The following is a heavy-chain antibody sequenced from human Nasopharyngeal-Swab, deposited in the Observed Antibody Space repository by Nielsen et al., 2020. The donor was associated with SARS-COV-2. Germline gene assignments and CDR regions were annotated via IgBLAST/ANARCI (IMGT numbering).Heavy chain of an antibody. CDR3: ATAYGSGSSPEY. J-gene: IGHJ4*02. CDR2: ISSYNGDT. CDR1: GYTFTSFG. D-gene: IGHD3-10*01. V-gene: IGHV1-18*01. Sequence: ASVKVSCKASGYTFTSFGISWVRQAPGQGLEWMGWISSYNGDTHYAHSLQGRITMTTDTSTSTAYLELRSLRSDDTAMYYCATAYGSGSSPEYWGQGTLVTAS.